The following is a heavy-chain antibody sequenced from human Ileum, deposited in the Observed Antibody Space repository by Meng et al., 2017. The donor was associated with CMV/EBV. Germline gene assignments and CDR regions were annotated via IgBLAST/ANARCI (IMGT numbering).Heavy chain of an antibody. CDR2: IIPIFGTA. Sequence: SVKVSCKASGGTFSSYAISWVRQAPGQGLEWMGGIIPIFGTANYAQKLQGRVTITTDESTSTAYMELSSLRSEDTAVYYCTSPPLDIVATPDLGGYYFDYWGQGNLVNGAS. CDR3: TSPPLDIVATPDLGGYYFDY. V-gene: IGHV1-69*05. CDR1: GGTFSSYA. D-gene: IGHD5-12*01. J-gene: IGHJ4*01.